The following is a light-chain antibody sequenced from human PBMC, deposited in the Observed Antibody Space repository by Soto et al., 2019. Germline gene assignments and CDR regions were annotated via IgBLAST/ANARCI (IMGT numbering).Light chain of an antibody. CDR1: QSVGSN. Sequence: EIVMTQSPATLSVSPGEGATLSCRASQSVGSNLAWYQHKAGQVPRLVMYGASTRATGIPARFSGRGSGTDFTLTISSLHSADVAVYYCQQYTDWPRTFGQGTKVEIK. J-gene: IGKJ1*01. CDR2: GAS. V-gene: IGKV3-15*01. CDR3: QQYTDWPRT.